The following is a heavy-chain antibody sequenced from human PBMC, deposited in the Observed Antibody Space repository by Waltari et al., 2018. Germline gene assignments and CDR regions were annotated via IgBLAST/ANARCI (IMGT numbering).Heavy chain of an antibody. CDR2: NNLAEIT. V-gene: IGHV4-34*02. CDR1: GVSLSDYY. Sequence: QVQLQQWGAGLLRPSETLSLTCAVYGVSLSDYYWTWIRQPLGKGLEWFGENNLAEITYYNPSLEGGVSIVVDKSKTQFSLHLLSVTAADTALYYCVTGPRDKWVGRYSGEFFHHWGPGTLVTVSS. CDR3: VTGPRDKWVGRYSGEFFHH. D-gene: IGHD6-19*01. J-gene: IGHJ1*01.